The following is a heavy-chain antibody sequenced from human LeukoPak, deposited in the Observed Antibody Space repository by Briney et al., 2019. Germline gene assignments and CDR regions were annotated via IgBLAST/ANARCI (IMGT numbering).Heavy chain of an antibody. D-gene: IGHD1/OR15-1a*01. CDR2: ISNSGST. CDR3: ARNNSHYGLDV. J-gene: IGHJ6*02. Sequence: SEALSLTCAVSGDSVSSADYSWSWIRRPPGKGLEWVGQISNSGSTYYNPSLKSRATISLDRSKKQFSLKLTSMTAADTAVYYCARNNSHYGLDVWGPGTTVTVSS. V-gene: IGHV4-30-2*01. CDR1: GDSVSSADYS.